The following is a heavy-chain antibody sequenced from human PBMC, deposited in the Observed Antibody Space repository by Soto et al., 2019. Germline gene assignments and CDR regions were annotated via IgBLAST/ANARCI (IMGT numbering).Heavy chain of an antibody. V-gene: IGHV3-23*01. J-gene: IGHJ3*02. D-gene: IGHD2-15*01. Sequence: GGSLRLSCAASGFTFSSYAMSWVRQAPWKGLEWVSAISGSGGSTYYADSVKGRFTISRDNSKNTLYLQMNSLRAEDTAVYYCAKDPMVVREGYEAFDIWGQGTMVTVSS. CDR3: AKDPMVVREGYEAFDI. CDR1: GFTFSSYA. CDR2: ISGSGGST.